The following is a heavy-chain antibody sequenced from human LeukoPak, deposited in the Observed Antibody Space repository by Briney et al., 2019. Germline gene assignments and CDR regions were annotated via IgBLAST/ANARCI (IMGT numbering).Heavy chain of an antibody. CDR2: INPNSGGT. CDR3: ARDKWFGELGGYNY. CDR1: GYTFTGYY. J-gene: IGHJ4*02. Sequence: ASVKVSCKASGYTFTGYYMHWVRQAPGQGLEWMGWINPNSGGTNYAQKFQGRVTMTRDTSISTAYMELNRLYFDDTAVYYCARDKWFGELGGYNYWGQGTLVTVSS. V-gene: IGHV1-2*02. D-gene: IGHD3-10*01.